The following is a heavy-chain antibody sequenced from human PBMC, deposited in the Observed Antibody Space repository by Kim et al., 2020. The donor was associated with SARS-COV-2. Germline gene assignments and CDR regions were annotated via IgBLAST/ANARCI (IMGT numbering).Heavy chain of an antibody. V-gene: IGHV4-34*01. CDR1: GGPFSGYY. D-gene: IGHD7-27*01. CDR2: INHSGST. CDR3: ATDQLGMIDY. J-gene: IGHJ4*02. Sequence: SETLSLTCAVYGGPFSGYYWSWIRQPPGKGLEWIGEINHSGSTNYNPSLKSRVTISVDTSKNQFSLKLSSVTAADTAVYYCATDQLGMIDYWGQGTLVTV.